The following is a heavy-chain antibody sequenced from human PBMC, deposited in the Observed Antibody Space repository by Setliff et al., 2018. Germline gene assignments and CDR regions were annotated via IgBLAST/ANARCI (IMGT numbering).Heavy chain of an antibody. V-gene: IGHV1-24*01. CDR1: GYTLTELP. CDR2: FDPEDGET. CDR3: ARALGATITHFDY. Sequence: ASVKVSCKVSGYTLTELPMHWVRQAPGKGLEWMGGFDPEDGETIYAQKFQGRVTMTRDTSISTAYMELSRLRSDDTAVYYCARALGATITHFDYWGQGTLVTVSS. D-gene: IGHD1-26*01. J-gene: IGHJ4*02.